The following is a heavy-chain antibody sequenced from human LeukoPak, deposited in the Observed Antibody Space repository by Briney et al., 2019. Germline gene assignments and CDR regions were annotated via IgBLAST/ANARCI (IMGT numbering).Heavy chain of an antibody. CDR3: ARERGAGPFDY. D-gene: IGHD6-19*01. CDR2: IYYSGST. Sequence: PSETLALTCTDSGGSSSSYYWSWIRQPPGKELEWIGYIYYSGSTNYNPSLKSRVTISVDTSKNQFSLKLSSVTAADTAVYYCARERGAGPFDYWGQGTLVTVSS. V-gene: IGHV4-59*01. J-gene: IGHJ4*02. CDR1: GGSSSSYY.